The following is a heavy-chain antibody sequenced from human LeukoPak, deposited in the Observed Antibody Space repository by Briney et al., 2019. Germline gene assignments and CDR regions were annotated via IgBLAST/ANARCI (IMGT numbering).Heavy chain of an antibody. D-gene: IGHD4/OR15-4a*01. CDR3: ARDTLGEGEDANYAVYYFDY. CDR1: GFTFSSYS. V-gene: IGHV3-7*01. Sequence: GGTLRLSCAASGFTFSSYSMNWVRQAPGKGLEWVANIKQDGNEKYYADSVKGRFTISRDNGKNSLDLQMNSLRADDTAVYYCARDTLGEGEDANYAVYYFDYWGQGTVVTVSS. J-gene: IGHJ4*02. CDR2: IKQDGNEK.